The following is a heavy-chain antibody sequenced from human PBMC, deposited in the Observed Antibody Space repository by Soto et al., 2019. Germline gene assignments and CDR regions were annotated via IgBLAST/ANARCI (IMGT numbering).Heavy chain of an antibody. Sequence: ASVKVSCKASGYTFTSYAMHWVRQAPGQRLEWMGWINAGNGNTKYSQKFQGRVTITGDTSASTAYMELSSLRSEDTAVYYCARSYEIFGVVTYFDYWGQGTLVTVSS. J-gene: IGHJ4*02. V-gene: IGHV1-3*01. D-gene: IGHD3-3*01. CDR1: GYTFTSYA. CDR3: ARSYEIFGVVTYFDY. CDR2: INAGNGNT.